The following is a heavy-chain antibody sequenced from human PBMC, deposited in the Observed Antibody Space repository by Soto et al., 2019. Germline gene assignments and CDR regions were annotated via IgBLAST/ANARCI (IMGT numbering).Heavy chain of an antibody. CDR2: MNPNSGNT. V-gene: IGHV1-8*01. CDR3: AIALGYCSGGSCRALGVYAFDI. D-gene: IGHD2-15*01. CDR1: GYTFTSYD. J-gene: IGHJ3*02. Sequence: ASVKVSCKASGYTFTSYDINWVRQATGQGLEWMGWMNPNSGNTGYAQKFQGRATMTRNTSISTAYMELSSLRSEDTAVYYCAIALGYCSGGSCRALGVYAFDIWGQGTMVTVSS.